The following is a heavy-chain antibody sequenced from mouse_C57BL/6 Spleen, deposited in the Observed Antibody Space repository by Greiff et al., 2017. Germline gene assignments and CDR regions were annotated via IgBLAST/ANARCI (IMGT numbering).Heavy chain of an antibody. CDR2: IYPGGGYT. CDR3: ASIATVGYFDV. Sequence: VQLQQSGAELVRPGTSVQMSCKASGYTFTNYWIGWAKQRPGHGLEWIGDIYPGGGYTNYNEKFKGKATLTADTSSSTAYMQFSSLTSEDSAIYYCASIATVGYFDVWGTGTTVTVSS. D-gene: IGHD1-1*01. V-gene: IGHV1-63*01. J-gene: IGHJ1*03. CDR1: GYTFTNYW.